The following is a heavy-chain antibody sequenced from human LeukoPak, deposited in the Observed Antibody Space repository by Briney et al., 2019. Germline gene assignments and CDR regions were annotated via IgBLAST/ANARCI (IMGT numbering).Heavy chain of an antibody. CDR2: IYYSRIA. D-gene: IGHD1-26*01. Sequence: SETLSLTCTVSGGSLTGDYWSWIRQPPGQGLEWFGYIYYSRIANSNLSLKSRVTISVDTPKNPFSLNLSSLTAADTAVYFCARVVGGVEDAFDIWGQATMVTVSS. CDR1: GGSLTGDY. CDR3: ARVVGGVEDAFDI. V-gene: IGHV4-59*01. J-gene: IGHJ3*02.